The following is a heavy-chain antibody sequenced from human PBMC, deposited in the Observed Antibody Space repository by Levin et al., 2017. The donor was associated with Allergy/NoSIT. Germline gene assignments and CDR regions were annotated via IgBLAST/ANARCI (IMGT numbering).Heavy chain of an antibody. CDR3: ARNLPGYQLPGEGDY. CDR1: GGTFSSYA. CDR2: IIPILGIA. J-gene: IGHJ4*02. Sequence: ASVKVSCKASGGTFSSYAISWVRQAPGQGLEWMGRIIPILGIANYAQKFQGRVTITADKSTSTAYMELSSLRSGDTAVYYCARNLPGYQLPGEGDYWGQGTLVTVSS. V-gene: IGHV1-69*04. D-gene: IGHD2-2*01.